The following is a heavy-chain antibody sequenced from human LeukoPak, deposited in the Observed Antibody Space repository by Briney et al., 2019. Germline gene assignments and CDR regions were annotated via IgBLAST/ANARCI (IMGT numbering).Heavy chain of an antibody. J-gene: IGHJ3*02. CDR1: GGTFSSYA. Sequence: SVKVSCKASGGTFSSYAISWVRQAPGQGLEWMGRIIPILGIANYAQKFQGRVTITADKSTSTAYMELSSLRSEDTAAYYCARDGYNRGAFDIWGQGTMDNVSS. D-gene: IGHD5-24*01. CDR2: IIPILGIA. V-gene: IGHV1-69*04. CDR3: ARDGYNRGAFDI.